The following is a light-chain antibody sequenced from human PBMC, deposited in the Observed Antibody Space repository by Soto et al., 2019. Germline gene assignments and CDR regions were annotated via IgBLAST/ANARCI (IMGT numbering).Light chain of an antibody. J-gene: IGLJ1*01. V-gene: IGLV2-14*01. Sequence: QSVLTQPASVSGSPGQSITISCTGTSSDVGGYNYVSWYQQHPGKAPKLMIYDVSNRPSGVSNRFSGSKSGNTASLTISGLQAEDEADYYCSSYTSSSTLGVFGTGTNFTVL. CDR1: SSDVGGYNY. CDR2: DVS. CDR3: SSYTSSSTLGV.